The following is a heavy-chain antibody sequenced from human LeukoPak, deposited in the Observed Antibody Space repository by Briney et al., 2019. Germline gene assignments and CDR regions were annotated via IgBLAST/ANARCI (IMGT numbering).Heavy chain of an antibody. D-gene: IGHD2-15*01. J-gene: IGHJ5*02. CDR1: GFTFSSYD. Sequence: GGTLRLSCAASGFTFSSYDMHWVRQAPGKGLEWVAVISYDGSNKYYADSVKGRFTISRDNAKNSLYLQMDSLRAEDTAVYYCARSSRGGSSPRGWFDPWGQGTLVTVSS. V-gene: IGHV3-30*03. CDR3: ARSSRGGSSPRGWFDP. CDR2: ISYDGSNK.